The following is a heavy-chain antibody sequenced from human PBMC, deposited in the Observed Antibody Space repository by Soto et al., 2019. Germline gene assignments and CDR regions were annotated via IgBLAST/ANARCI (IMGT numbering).Heavy chain of an antibody. CDR3: ASDLRVGATDCYFAL. V-gene: IGHV1-69*02. D-gene: IGHD1-26*01. J-gene: IGHJ2*01. CDR2: IIPILGIA. Sequence: QVQLVQSGAEVKKPGSSVKVSCKASGGTFSSYTISWVRQAPGQGLEWMGRIIPILGIANYAQKCQGRVTITADKPTSPAYMELSSLRSEDTAVYYCASDLRVGATDCYFALWGRGTLVTVSS. CDR1: GGTFSSYT.